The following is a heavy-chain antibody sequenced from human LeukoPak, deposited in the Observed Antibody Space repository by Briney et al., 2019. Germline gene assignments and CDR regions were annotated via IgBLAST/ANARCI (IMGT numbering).Heavy chain of an antibody. CDR2: FGGGDGGT. J-gene: IGHJ4*01. CDR3: AKWGDYDILTGYYDSDY. V-gene: IGHV3-23*01. Sequence: PGASLRLSCAASGFIFSNYAMSWVRQPPGKGRKGVSAFGGGDGGTYYADSVKGRFTVSRDDPKNTLYLQMNTLRVEDTAVYYCAKWGDYDILTGYYDSDYWGHGTLVTVSS. CDR1: GFIFSNYA. D-gene: IGHD3-9*01.